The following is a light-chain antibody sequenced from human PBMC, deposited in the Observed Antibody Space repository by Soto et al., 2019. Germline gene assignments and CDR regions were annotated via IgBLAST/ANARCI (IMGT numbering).Light chain of an antibody. J-gene: IGKJ2*02. CDR1: QSVSSN. CDR2: GAS. CDR3: QPYNNLPRGT. V-gene: IGKV3D-15*01. Sequence: EIVMTQSPATLSVSPGERATLSCRASQSVSSNLAWYQQNPGQAPRRLIYGASTRATGIPARFSGSGSGTECTLTISSLQTKDLAVYCGQPYNNLPRGTFGQGTKLDIK.